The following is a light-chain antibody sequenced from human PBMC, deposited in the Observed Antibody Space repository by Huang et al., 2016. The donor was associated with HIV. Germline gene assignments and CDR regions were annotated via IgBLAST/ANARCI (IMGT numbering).Light chain of an antibody. Sequence: EIVMTQSPVTLSVSPGESATLSCRAIQNVSTNLAWYQHKPGRAPRLLIYGASTRATSVAARFSASGSGTEFTLTVGGLRSDDFAVYYCQHYDNWAPATFGQGTKLEFK. J-gene: IGKJ1*01. V-gene: IGKV3-15*01. CDR1: QNVSTN. CDR3: QHYDNWAPAT. CDR2: GAS.